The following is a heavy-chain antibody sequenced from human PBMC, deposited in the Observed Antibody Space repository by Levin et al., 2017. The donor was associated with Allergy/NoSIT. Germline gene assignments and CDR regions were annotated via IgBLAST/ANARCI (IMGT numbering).Heavy chain of an antibody. D-gene: IGHD3-22*01. CDR2: IFGGGSR. CDR1: GFTVSSNY. J-gene: IGHJ6*02. Sequence: AGGSLRLSCAASGFTVSSNYMSWVRQAPGKGLEFVSVIFGGGSRYYADSVKGRFTISRDNSKNTLYLQMNSLRAEDTAVYYCASRIYYFDSSDSRMDVWGQGTTVTVSS. V-gene: IGHV3-66*01. CDR3: ASRIYYFDSSDSRMDV.